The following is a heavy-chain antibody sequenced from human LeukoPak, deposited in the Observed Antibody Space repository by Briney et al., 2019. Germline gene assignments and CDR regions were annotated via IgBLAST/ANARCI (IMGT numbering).Heavy chain of an antibody. CDR1: GFTFSSYA. CDR2: ISGSGGST. D-gene: IGHD3-9*01. CDR3: AKVVKHILTGYSPYFDY. Sequence: PGGSLRLSCAASGFTFSSYAMSWVRQAPGKGLEWVSAISGSGGSTYYADSVKGRFTISRDNSKNTLYLQMNSLRAEDTAVYYCAKVVKHILTGYSPYFDYWGQGTLVTVSS. J-gene: IGHJ4*02. V-gene: IGHV3-23*01.